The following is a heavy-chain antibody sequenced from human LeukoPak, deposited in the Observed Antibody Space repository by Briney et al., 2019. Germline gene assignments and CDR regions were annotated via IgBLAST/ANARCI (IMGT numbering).Heavy chain of an antibody. D-gene: IGHD3-9*01. CDR3: ARTPPSYDILTGYSEYFQH. Sequence: PGGSLRLSCAAAGFTVSSNYMSWVRQAPGKGLEWVSVIYSGGSTYYADSVKGRFTISRDNSKNTLYLQMNSLRAEDTAVYYCARTPPSYDILTGYSEYFQHWGQGTLVTVSS. CDR1: GFTVSSNY. CDR2: IYSGGST. V-gene: IGHV3-53*01. J-gene: IGHJ1*01.